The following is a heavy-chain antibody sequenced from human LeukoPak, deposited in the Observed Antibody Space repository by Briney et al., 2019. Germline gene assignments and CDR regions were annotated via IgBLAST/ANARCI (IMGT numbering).Heavy chain of an antibody. Sequence: PSETLSLTCTVSGGSIRSYYWSWIRQPAGKGLEWIGRIYTSGSTNYNPSLKSRVTMSVDTSKNQFSLKLSSVTAADTAVYYCARGMPYYYYYYMDVWGKGTTVTVSS. CDR3: ARGMPYYYYYYMDV. J-gene: IGHJ6*03. CDR1: GGSIRSYY. D-gene: IGHD2-2*01. V-gene: IGHV4-4*07. CDR2: IYTSGST.